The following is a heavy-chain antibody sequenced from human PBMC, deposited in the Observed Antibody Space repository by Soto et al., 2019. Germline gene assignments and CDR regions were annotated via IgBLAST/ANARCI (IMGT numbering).Heavy chain of an antibody. D-gene: IGHD5-18*01. J-gene: IGHJ6*03. Sequence: SETLSLTCTVSGGSISTRSSYWGWIRQPPGKGLEWIGSIYYIGNTYYNPSLKSRVAISIDTSKTRFSLKLNSVTTADTAVYYCARQPGGDSYGSYYYYYYMDVWGKGNTVTVSS. CDR3: ARQPGGDSYGSYYYYYYMDV. CDR1: GGSISTRSSY. CDR2: IYYIGNT. V-gene: IGHV4-39*01.